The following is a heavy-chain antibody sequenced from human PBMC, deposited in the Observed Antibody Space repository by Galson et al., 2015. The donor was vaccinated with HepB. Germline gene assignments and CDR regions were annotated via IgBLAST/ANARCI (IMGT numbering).Heavy chain of an antibody. D-gene: IGHD2-15*01. CDR1: GFTFSSYW. CDR2: INSDGSST. Sequence: SLRLSCAASGFTFSSYWMHWVRQAPGKGLVWVSRINSDGSSTSYADSVKGRFTISRDNARNTLYLQMNSLRAEDTAVYYCARALTVVDASFDYWGQGTLVTVSS. J-gene: IGHJ4*02. CDR3: ARALTVVDASFDY. V-gene: IGHV3-74*01.